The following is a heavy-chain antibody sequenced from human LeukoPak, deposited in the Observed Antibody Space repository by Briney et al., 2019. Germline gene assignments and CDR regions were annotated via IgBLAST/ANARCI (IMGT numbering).Heavy chain of an antibody. V-gene: IGHV4-4*07. J-gene: IGHJ4*02. D-gene: IGHD1-26*01. CDR1: GGSISSYY. CDR3: ARGVNSGYFDY. CDR2: ISTSGST. Sequence: SETLSLTCTVSGGSISSYYWSWIRQPAGKGLESIGHISTSGSTNYNPSLKSRVTMSVDTSKNQFSLKLTSVTAADTAVYYCARGVNSGYFDYCGQGTLVTVSS.